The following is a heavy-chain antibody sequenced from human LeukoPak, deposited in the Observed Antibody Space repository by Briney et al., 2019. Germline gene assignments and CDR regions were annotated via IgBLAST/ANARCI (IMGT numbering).Heavy chain of an antibody. Sequence: SVKVSCKASGGTCSSYAISWVRQAPGQGLEWVGGIIPIFGTANYAQKFQGRVTITADESTSTAYMELSSLRSEDTAVYYCARVRYYYDSSGYSPHWDYWGQGTLVTVSS. CDR1: GGTCSSYA. CDR3: ARVRYYYDSSGYSPHWDY. J-gene: IGHJ4*02. D-gene: IGHD3-22*01. V-gene: IGHV1-69*01. CDR2: IIPIFGTA.